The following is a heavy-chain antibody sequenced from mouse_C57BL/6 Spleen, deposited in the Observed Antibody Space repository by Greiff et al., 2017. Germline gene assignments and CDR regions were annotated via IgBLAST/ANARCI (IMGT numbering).Heavy chain of an antibody. CDR2: IYPGSGST. CDR3: TRGCRRSYYIDY. CDR1: GYTFTSYW. D-gene: IGHD2-12*01. V-gene: IGHV1-55*01. J-gene: IGHJ2*01. Sequence: QVQLQQPGAELVKPGASVKMSCKASGYTFTSYWITWVKQRPGQGLEWIGDIYPGSGSTNYNEKFKSKATLTVDTSSSTAYMLLSRLTSEDSAVYCCTRGCRRSYYIDYRGEGTTLTGST.